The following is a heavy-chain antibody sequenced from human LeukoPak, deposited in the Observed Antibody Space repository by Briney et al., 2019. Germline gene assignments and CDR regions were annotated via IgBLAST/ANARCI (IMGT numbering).Heavy chain of an antibody. Sequence: SETLSPTCTVSGGSISSGNYYWSWIRQPAGKGLEWIGRIYTSGTSNYNPSLKSRITISIDTSKNQFSLRLSSMTAADTAVYFCARDRGQVDYYGMDVWGQGTTVTVSS. CDR3: ARDRGQVDYYGMDV. CDR1: GGSISSGNYY. J-gene: IGHJ6*02. D-gene: IGHD1-26*01. V-gene: IGHV4-61*02. CDR2: IYTSGTS.